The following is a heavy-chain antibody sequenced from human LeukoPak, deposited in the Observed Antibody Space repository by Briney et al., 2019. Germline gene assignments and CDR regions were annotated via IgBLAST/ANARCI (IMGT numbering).Heavy chain of an antibody. Sequence: SVKVSCKASGGTFSSYAISLVRQAPGQGLEWMGGIIPIFGTANYAQKFQGRVTITTDESTSTAYMELSSLRSEDTAVYYCAREMGDYVSQNWFDPWGQGTLVTVSS. J-gene: IGHJ5*02. CDR1: GGTFSSYA. D-gene: IGHD4-17*01. CDR2: IIPIFGTA. CDR3: AREMGDYVSQNWFDP. V-gene: IGHV1-69*05.